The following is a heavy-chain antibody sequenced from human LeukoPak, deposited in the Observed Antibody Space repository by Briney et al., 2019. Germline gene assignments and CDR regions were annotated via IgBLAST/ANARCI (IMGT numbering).Heavy chain of an antibody. CDR2: IYYSGST. D-gene: IGHD5-12*01. Sequence: PSETLSLTCTVSGGSISSYYWSWIRQPPGKGLEWIGYIYYSGSTNCNPSLKSRVTISVDTSKNQFSLKLSSVTAADTAVYYCARRVANAYYMDVWGKGTTVTVSS. J-gene: IGHJ6*03. CDR3: ARRVANAYYMDV. V-gene: IGHV4-59*01. CDR1: GGSISSYY.